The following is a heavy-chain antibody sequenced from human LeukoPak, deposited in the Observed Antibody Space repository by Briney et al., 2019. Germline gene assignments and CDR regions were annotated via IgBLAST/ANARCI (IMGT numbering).Heavy chain of an antibody. V-gene: IGHV3-53*01. J-gene: IGHJ3*02. D-gene: IGHD6-13*01. CDR2: IYSGGST. CDR3: ARDKGSSSWQHAFDI. CDR1: GFTVSSNY. Sequence: GGSLRLSCAASGFTVSSNYMSWVRQAPGKGLEWVSVIYSGGSTYYADSVKGRFTISRGNSKNTLYLQMNSLRAEDTAVYYCARDKGSSSWQHAFDIWGQGTMVTVSS.